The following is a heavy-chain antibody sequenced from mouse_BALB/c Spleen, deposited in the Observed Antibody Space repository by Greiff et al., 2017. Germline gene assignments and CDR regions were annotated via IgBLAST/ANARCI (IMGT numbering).Heavy chain of an antibody. D-gene: IGHD3-2*01. J-gene: IGHJ2*01. V-gene: IGHV1-7*01. Sequence: VQRVESGAELAKPGASVKMSCKASGYTFTSYWMHWVKQRPGQGLEWIGYINPSTGYTEYNQKFKDKATLTADKSSSTAYMQLSSLTSEDSAVYYCAREWDSSGYRSYWGQGTTLTVSS. CDR3: AREWDSSGYRSY. CDR2: INPSTGYT. CDR1: GYTFTSYW.